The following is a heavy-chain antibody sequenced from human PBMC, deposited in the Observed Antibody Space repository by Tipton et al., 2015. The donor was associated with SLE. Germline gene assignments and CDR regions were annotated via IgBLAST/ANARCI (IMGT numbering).Heavy chain of an antibody. CDR2: IFSRGST. Sequence: TLSLTCTVSGASISSGSSYWSWIRQPAGKGLERIGRIFSRGSTNSNLSLKSRVTISLDASKNQFSLKLSSVTAADTAVYYCARDSVGLVDNYHYYYMDVWGKGTTVTISS. V-gene: IGHV4-61*02. J-gene: IGHJ6*03. CDR1: GASISSGSSY. CDR3: ARDSVGLVDNYHYYYMDV. D-gene: IGHD1-26*01.